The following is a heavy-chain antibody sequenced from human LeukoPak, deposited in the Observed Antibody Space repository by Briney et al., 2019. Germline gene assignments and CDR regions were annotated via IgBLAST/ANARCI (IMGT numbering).Heavy chain of an antibody. V-gene: IGHV4-39*01. Sequence: NPSETLSLTCTVSGGSISSYYWGWIRQPPGKGLEWIGSIYYSGSTYYNPSLKSRVTISVDTSKNQFSLKLSSVTAADTAVYYCARLSRNSAIAVAGPYFDYWGQGTLVTVSS. J-gene: IGHJ4*02. CDR2: IYYSGST. CDR1: GGSISSYY. D-gene: IGHD6-19*01. CDR3: ARLSRNSAIAVAGPYFDY.